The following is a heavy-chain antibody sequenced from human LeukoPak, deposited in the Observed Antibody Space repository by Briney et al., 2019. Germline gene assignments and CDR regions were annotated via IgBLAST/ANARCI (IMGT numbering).Heavy chain of an antibody. V-gene: IGHV4-4*07. J-gene: IGHJ4*02. Sequence: SETLSLTCTVSGGSISGYYWNWIRQPAGKGLEWIGRIYTSGSTHDNPSLKSRVTMSVDTSKNQVSLKVSSVTAADTAVYYCARVGSTSWTMETPLDYWGQGTLVTVSS. D-gene: IGHD2-2*01. CDR2: IYTSGST. CDR1: GGSISGYY. CDR3: ARVGSTSWTMETPLDY.